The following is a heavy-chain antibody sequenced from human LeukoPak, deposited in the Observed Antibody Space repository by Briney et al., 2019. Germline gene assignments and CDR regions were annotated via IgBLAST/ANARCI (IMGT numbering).Heavy chain of an antibody. D-gene: IGHD3-22*01. CDR3: ARDVDYDSSGYSFDY. V-gene: IGHV1-2*02. Sequence: ASVKVSCKASGYTFTGYYMHWVRQAPGQGLEWMGWINPNSGGTNYAQKFQGRVTMTRDTSISTAYMELSRLRSDDTAVYYCARDVDYDSSGYSFDYWGQGTLVTVSS. CDR1: GYTFTGYY. J-gene: IGHJ4*02. CDR2: INPNSGGT.